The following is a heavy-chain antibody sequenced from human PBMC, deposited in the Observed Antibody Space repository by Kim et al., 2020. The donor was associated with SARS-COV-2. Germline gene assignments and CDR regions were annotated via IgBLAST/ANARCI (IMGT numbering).Heavy chain of an antibody. CDR2: INPDSGGS. Sequence: ASVKVSCKASGYTFTGYYMHWVRQAPGQGLEWMGWINPDSGGSNYARKFQGRVTMTRDTSITTAYMELSRLRSDDTAVYYCARESYYYGSGSYYSNYYYYYDMDVWGQGTTVTVS. CDR1: GYTFTGYY. D-gene: IGHD3-10*01. V-gene: IGHV1-2*02. CDR3: ARESYYYGSGSYYSNYYYYYDMDV. J-gene: IGHJ6*02.